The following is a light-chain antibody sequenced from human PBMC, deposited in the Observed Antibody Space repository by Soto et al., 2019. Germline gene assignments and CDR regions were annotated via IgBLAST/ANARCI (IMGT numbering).Light chain of an antibody. V-gene: IGKV3-11*01. CDR3: QQRINWPLT. J-gene: IGKJ4*01. Sequence: EIVLTQSPATLSLSPGERATLSCRASQSISSHLAWYQQKPGQAPRLLIYGASNRATGTPARFSGSGSGTDFTLTISSLEPEDFAVYYCQQRINWPLTFGGGTKVEIK. CDR1: QSISSH. CDR2: GAS.